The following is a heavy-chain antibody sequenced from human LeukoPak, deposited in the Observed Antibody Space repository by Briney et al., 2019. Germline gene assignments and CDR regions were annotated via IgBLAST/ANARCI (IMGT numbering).Heavy chain of an antibody. J-gene: IGHJ6*03. Sequence: GGSLRLSCAASGFTFSSYAMHWVRQAPGKGLEYVSAISSNGGSTYYANSVKGRFTISRDNSKNTLYLQMGSLRAEDMAVYYCARVASSGWYVGAGPYYYYMDVRGKGTTVTVPS. CDR2: ISSNGGST. CDR3: ARVASSGWYVGAGPYYYYMDV. CDR1: GFTFSSYA. V-gene: IGHV3-64*01. D-gene: IGHD6-19*01.